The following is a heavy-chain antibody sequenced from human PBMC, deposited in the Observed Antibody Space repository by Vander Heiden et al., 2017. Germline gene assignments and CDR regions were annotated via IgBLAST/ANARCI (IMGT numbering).Heavy chain of an antibody. CDR1: GFIFSSYV. CDR2: IMGSATIS. J-gene: IGHJ4*02. V-gene: IGHV3-23*01. D-gene: IGHD3-10*01. Sequence: EVQLLDSGGGLVPPGGSLRLSCAASGFIFSSYVMTWVRQAPGKGLEWVFGIMGSATISYYADSLEGRFTISRDNSKNTLYLKMNSLRAEDTAVYYCAKRGLIRGADPFDSWGQGTLVTVSS. CDR3: AKRGLIRGADPFDS.